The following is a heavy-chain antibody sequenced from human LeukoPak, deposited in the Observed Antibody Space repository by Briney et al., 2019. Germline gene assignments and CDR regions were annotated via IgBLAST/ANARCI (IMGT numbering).Heavy chain of an antibody. Sequence: GGSLRLSCAASGFTFTNSDLSWVRQAPGKGLEWVSSISASGTITFYAGSVKGRFTISRDDSRNTLYLQMNSLRAEDTAVYFCAKKRVEEWAYLVYWGQGTLVTVSS. D-gene: IGHD3-3*01. V-gene: IGHV3-23*01. CDR3: AKKRVEEWAYLVY. J-gene: IGHJ4*02. CDR2: ISASGTIT. CDR1: GFTFTNSD.